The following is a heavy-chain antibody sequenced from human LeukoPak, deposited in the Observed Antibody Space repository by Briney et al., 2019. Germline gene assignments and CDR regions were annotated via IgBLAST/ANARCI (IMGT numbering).Heavy chain of an antibody. J-gene: IGHJ4*02. Sequence: ASVKVSCKVSGYTLTELSMHWVRQAPGKGLVWMGGFDPEDGETIYAQKFQGRVTMTEDTSTDTAYMELSSLRSEDTAVYYCATPLLSYSSGWYYFDYWGQGTLVTVSS. V-gene: IGHV1-24*01. CDR3: ATPLLSYSSGWYYFDY. CDR2: FDPEDGET. D-gene: IGHD6-19*01. CDR1: GYTLTELS.